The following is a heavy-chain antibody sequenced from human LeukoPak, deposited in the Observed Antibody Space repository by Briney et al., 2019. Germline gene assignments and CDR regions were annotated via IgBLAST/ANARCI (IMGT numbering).Heavy chain of an antibody. J-gene: IGHJ3*02. CDR1: GGSISNYY. D-gene: IGHD2-2*01. CDR3: GRYLKPSALYVFDI. Sequence: SETLSLTCTVSGGSISNYYWSWIRQPPGKGLEWIGYIYYSGSTNYNPSLKSRVTISVDTSKNQFSLKLSSVTAADTAVYYCGRYLKPSALYVFDIWGQGTMVTVSS. V-gene: IGHV4-59*01. CDR2: IYYSGST.